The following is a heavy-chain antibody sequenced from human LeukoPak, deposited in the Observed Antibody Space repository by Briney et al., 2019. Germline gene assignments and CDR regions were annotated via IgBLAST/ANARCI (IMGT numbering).Heavy chain of an antibody. D-gene: IGHD1-26*01. Sequence: ASVKVSCKASGGTFSTSAFSWVRHAPGQGLEWMGGLIPVFVTPNYAQSFQGRLTITADKSTTTAYMELSRLRSDDTAVYYCARDHVGATLRFDYWGQGTLVTVSS. CDR2: LIPVFVTP. V-gene: IGHV1-69*06. J-gene: IGHJ4*02. CDR1: GGTFSTSA. CDR3: ARDHVGATLRFDY.